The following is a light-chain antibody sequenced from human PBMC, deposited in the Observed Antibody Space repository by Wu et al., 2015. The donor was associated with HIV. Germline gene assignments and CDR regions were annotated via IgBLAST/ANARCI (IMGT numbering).Light chain of an antibody. V-gene: IGKV1-5*03. CDR2: KAS. CDR3: QQYNSYSWT. J-gene: IGKJ1*01. CDR1: QTISSW. Sequence: DIQMTQSPATLSASVGDRVTITCRASQTISSWLAWYQQKPGKAPKLLIYKASSLESGVPPRFSGSGSGTEFTLTISSLQPDDIATYYCQQYNSYSWTFGLGTKVEIK.